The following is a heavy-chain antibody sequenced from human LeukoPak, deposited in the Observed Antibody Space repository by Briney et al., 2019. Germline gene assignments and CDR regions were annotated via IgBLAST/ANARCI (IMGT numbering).Heavy chain of an antibody. CDR3: ARSTGPGGYFDF. CDR2: INTDNSNT. Sequence: AASVKVSCEASGYTFISKGIHWVRQAPGQRLEWMAWINTDNSNTKRSQTLLGRVTITRDTSATTAYMELSSLRFEDTAVYYCARSTGPGGYFDFWGQGTLVTVSS. D-gene: IGHD3-16*01. V-gene: IGHV1-3*04. CDR1: GYTFISKG. J-gene: IGHJ4*02.